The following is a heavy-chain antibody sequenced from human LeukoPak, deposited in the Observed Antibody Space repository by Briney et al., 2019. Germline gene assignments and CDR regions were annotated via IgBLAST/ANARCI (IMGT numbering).Heavy chain of an antibody. CDR3: ARLITTPIRYDFYY. CDR1: GGSISSSNYY. D-gene: IGHD5-24*01. Sequence: SETLSLTCAVSGGSISSSNYYWGWIRQPPGQGLEWHVSIYYGGSSYYNPSLRSPVSISVDKSKNQFSLKLNSVTAEDTALYYCARLITTPIRYDFYYWGQGALVTVSS. CDR2: IYYGGSS. V-gene: IGHV4-39*01. J-gene: IGHJ4*02.